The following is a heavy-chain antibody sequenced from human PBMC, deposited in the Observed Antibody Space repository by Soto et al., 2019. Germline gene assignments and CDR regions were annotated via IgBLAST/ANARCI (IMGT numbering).Heavy chain of an antibody. CDR1: GFTFSSYG. CDR2: IRYDGSNK. J-gene: IGHJ4*02. V-gene: IGHV3-33*01. CDR3: RVVVTTNCDY. D-gene: IGHD2-15*01. Sequence: QVQLVESGGGVVQPGRSLRLSCAASGFTFSSYGMHWVRQAPGKGLEWVAVIRYDGSNKNYADSVKGRFTSSRDNSKNTLYLQMNSLRAEDTAVYYCRVVVTTNCDYWGQGTLVTVSS.